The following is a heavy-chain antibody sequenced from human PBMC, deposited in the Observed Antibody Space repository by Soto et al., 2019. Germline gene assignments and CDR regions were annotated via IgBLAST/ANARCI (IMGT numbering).Heavy chain of an antibody. CDR3: AAEVEYSYAFDY. V-gene: IGHV1-58*01. CDR1: GFTFTSSA. D-gene: IGHD5-18*01. J-gene: IGHJ4*02. Sequence: GASVKVSCKASGFTFTSSAVQWVRQARGQRLEWIGWIVVGSGNTNYAQKFQERVTITRDMSTSTAYMELSSLRSEDTAVYYCAAEVEYSYAFDYWGQGTLVTVSS. CDR2: IVVGSGNT.